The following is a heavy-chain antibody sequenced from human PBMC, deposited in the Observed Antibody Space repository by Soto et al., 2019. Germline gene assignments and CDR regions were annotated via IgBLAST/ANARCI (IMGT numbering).Heavy chain of an antibody. Sequence: QLQLQESGPGLVKPSETLSLTCTVSGGSISSSSYYWGWIRQTPGKGLEWIGSIYYSGSTYYNPSLKSRVTISVDTSKNQFSLKLSSVTAADTAVYYCARIPGYSSGWYGEVTVDYWGQGTLVTVSS. D-gene: IGHD6-19*01. CDR3: ARIPGYSSGWYGEVTVDY. V-gene: IGHV4-39*01. CDR2: IYYSGST. CDR1: GGSISSSSYY. J-gene: IGHJ4*02.